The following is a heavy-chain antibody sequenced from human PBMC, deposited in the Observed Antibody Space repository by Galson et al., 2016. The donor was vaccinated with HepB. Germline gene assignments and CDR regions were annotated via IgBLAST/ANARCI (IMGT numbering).Heavy chain of an antibody. CDR3: AKLYGIAARLDY. V-gene: IGHV3-23*01. J-gene: IGHJ4*02. Sequence: SLRLSCAASGLTFSTYDMSWVRQAPGKGLEWASGISDSGDSRNYADSVKGRFTFSRDNSRNTLYLQMNDLRAEDTALYYCAKLYGIAARLDYWGQGTLVTVAS. CDR2: ISDSGDSR. CDR1: GLTFSTYD. D-gene: IGHD6-6*01.